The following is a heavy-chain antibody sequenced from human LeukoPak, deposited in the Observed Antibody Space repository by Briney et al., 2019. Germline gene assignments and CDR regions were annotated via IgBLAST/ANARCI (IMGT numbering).Heavy chain of an antibody. CDR1: GFAFGSEA. J-gene: IGHJ2*01. CDR2: ISPGGGTT. Sequence: GGSLRLSCAVSGFAFGSEAMSWVRQSPARGLEWVASISPGGGTTYYADYVKGRFTISRDNSKNTLYLQMNSLRAEDTAVYYCAKKSTMDALWYFDLWGRGTLVTVSS. CDR3: AKKSTMDALWYFDL. D-gene: IGHD5/OR15-5a*01. V-gene: IGHV3-23*01.